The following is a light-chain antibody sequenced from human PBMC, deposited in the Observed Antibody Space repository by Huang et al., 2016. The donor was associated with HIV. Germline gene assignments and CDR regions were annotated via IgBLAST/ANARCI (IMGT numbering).Light chain of an antibody. J-gene: IGKJ2*01. CDR1: QSVSRH. CDR2: SAS. V-gene: IGKV3-15*01. Sequence: EIVMTQSPATLSVSPGDRATLSCRASQSVSRHLAWYQQKPGQAPRLLIYSASTRGTDVPARVSGSGSGTDFTLTISSLQSEDFAVYYCQQYDNWPPMYTFGQGTKLEI. CDR3: QQYDNWPPMYT.